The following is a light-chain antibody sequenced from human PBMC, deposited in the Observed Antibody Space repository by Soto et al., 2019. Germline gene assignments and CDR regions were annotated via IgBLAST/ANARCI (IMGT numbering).Light chain of an antibody. Sequence: QSVLTQPPSVSAAPGQRVTISCTGSSSNIGAGRDVHWYRQLPGAAPKFLISDSNHRPSGVPDRFSVSKSGASASLAITGLRAEDEGDYFCQSYGTSLSGLYVFGTGTKLTVL. CDR3: QSYGTSLSGLYV. CDR2: DSN. CDR1: SSNIGAGRD. V-gene: IGLV1-40*01. J-gene: IGLJ1*01.